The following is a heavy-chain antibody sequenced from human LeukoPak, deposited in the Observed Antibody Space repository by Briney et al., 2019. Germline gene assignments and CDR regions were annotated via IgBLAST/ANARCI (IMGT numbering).Heavy chain of an antibody. J-gene: IGHJ6*02. CDR2: ISGSGGST. V-gene: IGHV3-23*01. Sequence: PGGSLRLSCAASGFTFSSHAMSWVRQAPGKGLEWVSAISGSGGSTYYADSVKGRFTISRDNSKNTLYLQMNGLRAEDTAVYYCAKDARLRRDPHYYYYYGMDVWGQGTTVTVSS. D-gene: IGHD3-16*01. CDR1: GFTFSSHA. CDR3: AKDARLRRDPHYYYYYGMDV.